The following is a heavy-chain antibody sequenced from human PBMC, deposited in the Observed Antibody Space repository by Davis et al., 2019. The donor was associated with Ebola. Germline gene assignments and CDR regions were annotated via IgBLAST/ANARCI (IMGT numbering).Heavy chain of an antibody. D-gene: IGHD1-26*01. J-gene: IGHJ3*02. Sequence: ASVKVSCKASGYTFKNSAISWVRQAPGQGLEWMGWISAYNGNTAYAQILQGRVTMTTDTSTGTAYMEQRSLRSDDTAVYFCARTSIVGTTTTASDIWGQGTKVTVSS. CDR2: ISAYNGNT. V-gene: IGHV1-18*01. CDR3: ARTSIVGTTTTASDI. CDR1: GYTFKNSA.